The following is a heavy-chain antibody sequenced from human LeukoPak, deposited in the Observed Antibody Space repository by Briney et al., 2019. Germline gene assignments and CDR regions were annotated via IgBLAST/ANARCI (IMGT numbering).Heavy chain of an antibody. CDR1: GGSISSYY. J-gene: IGHJ4*01. CDR3: ARQGGSLYFDY. V-gene: IGHV4-59*08. D-gene: IGHD2-15*01. CDR2: IYYSGST. Sequence: PPETLSLTCTVSGGSISSYYCSWIRQPPGKGLEWIGYIYYSGSTNYNPSLKSRVTISVDTSKNQFSLKLRSVTAADTAVYYCARQGGSLYFDYWGQGTRVTVSS.